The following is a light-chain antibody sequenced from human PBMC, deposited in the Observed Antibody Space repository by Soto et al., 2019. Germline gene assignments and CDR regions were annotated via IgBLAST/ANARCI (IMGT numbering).Light chain of an antibody. V-gene: IGLV2-23*01. CDR1: SSDVGAYNL. Sequence: ALTQPASVSGSPEQSITLSCTGTSSDVGAYNLVSWYQQHPGKAPKLIIYEGSKRPSGISHRFSGSKSDNTASLTISGLRAEDEAHYHCCSYAGSRTFVFGGGTQLTVL. CDR2: EGS. J-gene: IGLJ3*02. CDR3: CSYAGSRTFV.